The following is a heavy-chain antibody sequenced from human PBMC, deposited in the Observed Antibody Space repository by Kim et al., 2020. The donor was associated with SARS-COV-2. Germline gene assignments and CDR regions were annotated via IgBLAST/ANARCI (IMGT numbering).Heavy chain of an antibody. J-gene: IGHJ6*02. V-gene: IGHV3-11*06. D-gene: IGHD6-13*01. Sequence: GRCTISRDNAKNSLYLQMNSQRAEDTAVYYCARCDSSSWEYYYYYYGMDVWGQGTTVTVSS. CDR3: ARCDSSSWEYYYYYYGMDV.